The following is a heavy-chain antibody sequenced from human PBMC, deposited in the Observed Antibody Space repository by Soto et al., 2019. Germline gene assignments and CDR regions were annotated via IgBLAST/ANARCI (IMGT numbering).Heavy chain of an antibody. D-gene: IGHD2-2*02. V-gene: IGHV3-23*01. J-gene: IGHJ4*02. CDR1: GFTFGNYL. Sequence: PGXSLRLSCAASGFTFGNYLTNWVRQAPGKGVEWVSSTXGRGTXTYYADNVTGXXTISRDNXXTTPYLQMNGLSAPDTAIYYCAKDPLSPKFYNYWGQEMQVTAPS. CDR3: AKDPLSPKFYNY. CDR2: TXGRGTXT.